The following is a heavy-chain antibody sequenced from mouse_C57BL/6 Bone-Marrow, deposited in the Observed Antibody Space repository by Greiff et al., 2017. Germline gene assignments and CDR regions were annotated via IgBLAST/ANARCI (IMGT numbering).Heavy chain of an antibody. CDR1: GYTFTSYW. J-gene: IGHJ2*01. Sequence: QVQLQQPGAELVRPGSSVKLSCKASGYTFTSYWMHWVKQRPGRGLEWIGSIDPTSGGTKYNEKFKSKATLTVDKPSSTAYMQLRSLTSEDSAVXYCARSRRGLDYFDYWGQGTTLTVSS. CDR2: IDPTSGGT. CDR3: ARSRRGLDYFDY. V-gene: IGHV1-72*01. D-gene: IGHD3-2*02.